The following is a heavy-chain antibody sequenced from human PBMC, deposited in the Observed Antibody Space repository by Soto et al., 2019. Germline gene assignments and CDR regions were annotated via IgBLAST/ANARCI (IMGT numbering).Heavy chain of an antibody. CDR3: ATNHESRGYYNL. CDR1: GFTFSRYA. CDR2: ISGYGDNT. Sequence: VVSLTLSFEVSGFTFSRYAMSWVRQAPGKGLEWVSAISGYGDNTNYADSVKGRFTISRDNSKNTLFLQMNNVRVEDAATYYCATNHESRGYYNLWGQG. V-gene: IGHV3-23*01. D-gene: IGHD3-22*01. J-gene: IGHJ4*02.